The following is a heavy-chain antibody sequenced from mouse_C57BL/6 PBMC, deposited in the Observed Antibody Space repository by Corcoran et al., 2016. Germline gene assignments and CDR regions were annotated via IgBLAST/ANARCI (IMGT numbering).Heavy chain of an antibody. D-gene: IGHD2-10*01. CDR1: GYAFSSYW. Sequence: QVQLQQSGAELVKPGASVKISCKASGYAFSSYWMNWVKQRPGKGLEWIGQIYPGDGDTNYNGKFKGKATLTADKSSSTAYMQLSSLTSDDSAVYFCVSGSGFTYPAYWGQGTLVTVSA. CDR2: IYPGDGDT. V-gene: IGHV1-80*01. CDR3: VSGSGFTYPAY. J-gene: IGHJ3*01.